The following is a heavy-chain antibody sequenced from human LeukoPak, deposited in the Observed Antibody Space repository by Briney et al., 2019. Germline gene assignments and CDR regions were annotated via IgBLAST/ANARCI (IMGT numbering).Heavy chain of an antibody. V-gene: IGHV3-21*01. J-gene: IGHJ4*02. CDR3: AREANSGYDAPFDY. D-gene: IGHD5-12*01. CDR2: ISSSSSYI. Sequence: GGSLRLSCAASGFTFSSYAMTWVRQAPGKGLEWVSSISSSSSYIYYADSVKGRFTISRDNAKNSLYLQMNSLRAEDTAVYYCAREANSGYDAPFDYWGQGTLVTVSS. CDR1: GFTFSSYA.